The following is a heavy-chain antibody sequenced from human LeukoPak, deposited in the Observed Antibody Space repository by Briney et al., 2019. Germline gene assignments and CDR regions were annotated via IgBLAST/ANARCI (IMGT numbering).Heavy chain of an antibody. CDR1: GFTFDDYA. J-gene: IGHJ6*02. Sequence: GGSLGLSCAASGFTFDDYAMHWVRHAPGKGLEWVSGISWNSGSIGYADSVKGRFTISRDNAKNSLYLQMNSLRAEDTALYYCAKDREYGDYYYYGMDVWGQGTTVTVSS. CDR2: ISWNSGSI. CDR3: AKDREYGDYYYYGMDV. D-gene: IGHD4-17*01. V-gene: IGHV3-9*01.